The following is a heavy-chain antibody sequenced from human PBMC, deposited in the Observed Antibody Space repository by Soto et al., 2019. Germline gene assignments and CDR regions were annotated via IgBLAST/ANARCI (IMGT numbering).Heavy chain of an antibody. V-gene: IGHV3-30-3*01. J-gene: IGHJ6*02. D-gene: IGHD5-18*01. CDR2: ISYDGSNK. CDR3: ARDGVDTAMVKDYYYYGMDV. Sequence: PGGSLRLSCAASGFTFSSYAMHWVRQAPGKGLEWVAVISYDGSNKYYADSVKGRFTISRDNSKNTLYLQMNSLRAEDTAVYYCARDGVDTAMVKDYYYYGMDVWGQGTTVTVSS. CDR1: GFTFSSYA.